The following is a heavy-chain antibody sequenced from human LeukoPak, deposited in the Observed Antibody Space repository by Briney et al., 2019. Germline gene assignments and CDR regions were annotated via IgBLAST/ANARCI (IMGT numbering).Heavy chain of an antibody. CDR2: IYHSGST. CDR3: ARIYDFWSGYTGRHFDY. CDR1: GYSISSGYY. Sequence: PSETLSLTCAVSGYSISSGYYWGWIRQPPGKGLERIGSIYHSGSTYYNPSLKSRVTISVDTSKNQFSLKLSSVTAADTAVYYCARIYDFWSGYTGRHFDYWGQGTLVTVSS. D-gene: IGHD3-3*01. V-gene: IGHV4-38-2*01. J-gene: IGHJ4*02.